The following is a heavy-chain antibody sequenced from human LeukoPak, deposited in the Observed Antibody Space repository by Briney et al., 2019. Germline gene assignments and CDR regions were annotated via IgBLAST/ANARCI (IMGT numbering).Heavy chain of an antibody. CDR2: IYYSGST. Sequence: SETLSLTCTVSGGSISSPYWSWIRQPPGKGLEWVGYIYYSGSTNYNPSLKSRVTISVDTSKNQFSLKLSSVTAADTAVYYCARGVVSTGNSRYYYYYMDVWGKGTTVTVSS. V-gene: IGHV4-59*11. J-gene: IGHJ6*03. CDR3: ARGVVSTGNSRYYYYYMDV. D-gene: IGHD1-1*01. CDR1: GGSISSPY.